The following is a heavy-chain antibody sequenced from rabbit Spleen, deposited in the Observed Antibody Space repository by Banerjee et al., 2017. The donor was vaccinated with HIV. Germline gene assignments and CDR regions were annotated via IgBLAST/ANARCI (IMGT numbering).Heavy chain of an antibody. CDR2: INTATGKA. V-gene: IGHV1S45*01. CDR3: AREVSGFWGGGYGDL. D-gene: IGHD1-1*01. CDR1: GVSLNDTDV. J-gene: IGHJ4*01. Sequence: QEQLEESGGGLVKPEGSLTLTCKASGVSLNDTDVMCWVRQAPGKGLEWIACINTATGKAVYASWAKGRFTISKTSSTTVTLQMTSLTAADTATYFCAREVSGFWGGGYGDLWGPGTLVTVS.